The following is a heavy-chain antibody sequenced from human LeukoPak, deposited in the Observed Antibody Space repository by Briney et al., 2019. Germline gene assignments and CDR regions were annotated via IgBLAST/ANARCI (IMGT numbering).Heavy chain of an antibody. V-gene: IGHV1-8*01. CDR1: GYRFTSYD. Sequence: ASVKVSCKTSGYRFTSYDINWVRQTTGQGLEWMGWMNPHSGTTGYAQKFQGRLTLPRNTSISTAYLELSSLTSEDTAVYYCARGSEDNLDSSGPIGFWGQGTLVTVSS. J-gene: IGHJ4*02. D-gene: IGHD3-22*01. CDR2: MNPHSGTT. CDR3: ARGSEDNLDSSGPIGF.